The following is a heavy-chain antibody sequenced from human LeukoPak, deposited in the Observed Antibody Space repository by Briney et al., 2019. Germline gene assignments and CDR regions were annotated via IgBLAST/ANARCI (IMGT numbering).Heavy chain of an antibody. J-gene: IGHJ4*02. CDR2: ISGSDDNT. CDR1: GFTFNNYA. CDR3: ANDFDH. Sequence: PVGSLRLSCAASGFTFNNYAMSWVRQAPGKGPEWVSTISGSDDNTYYADSVKGRFTISRDISKNTLYLQMNSLRADDTAVYYCANDFDHWGQGTLVTVSS. V-gene: IGHV3-23*01.